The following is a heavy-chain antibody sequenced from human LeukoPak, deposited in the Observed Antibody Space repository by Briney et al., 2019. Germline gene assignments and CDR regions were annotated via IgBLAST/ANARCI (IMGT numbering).Heavy chain of an antibody. CDR2: MNPNSGNT. J-gene: IGHJ6*03. CDR1: GYTFTSYD. V-gene: IGHV1-8*03. Sequence: ASVKVSCKASGYTFTSYDINWVRQATGQGLEWMGWMNPNSGNTGYAQKFQGRVTITRNTSISTAYMGLSSLRSEDTAVYYCARAEPYYDFWSGYYYYYYYYMDVWGKGTTVTVSS. CDR3: ARAEPYYDFWSGYYYYYYYYMDV. D-gene: IGHD3-3*01.